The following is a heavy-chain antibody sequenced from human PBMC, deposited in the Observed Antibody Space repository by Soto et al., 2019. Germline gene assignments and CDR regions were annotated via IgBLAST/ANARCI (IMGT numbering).Heavy chain of an antibody. CDR2: ISSRSSTI. J-gene: IGHJ2*01. CDR1: GFTFSSYS. D-gene: IGHD3-10*01. CDR3: ARDQGAGWFGRHFDL. V-gene: IGHV3-48*02. Sequence: EVQLVESGGGLVQPGGSLRLSCAASGFTFSSYSMNWVRQAPEKGLEWVSYISSRSSTIYYADSVKGRFTISRDTAKSSLYIQMNSLRDEDTAVYYCARDQGAGWFGRHFDLWGRGTLVTVSS.